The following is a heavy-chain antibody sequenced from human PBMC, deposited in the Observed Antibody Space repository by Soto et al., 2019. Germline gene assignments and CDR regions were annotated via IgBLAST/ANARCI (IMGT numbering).Heavy chain of an antibody. Sequence: GGSLRLSCAASGFTFSSYAMSWVRQAPGKGLEWVSAISGSGGSTYYADSVKGRFTISRDNSKNTLYLQMNSLRAEDTAVYYCAKDPSCMYSSGWYEYCDAFDIWGQGTMVTVSS. D-gene: IGHD6-19*01. CDR3: AKDPSCMYSSGWYEYCDAFDI. V-gene: IGHV3-23*01. CDR2: ISGSGGST. CDR1: GFTFSSYA. J-gene: IGHJ3*02.